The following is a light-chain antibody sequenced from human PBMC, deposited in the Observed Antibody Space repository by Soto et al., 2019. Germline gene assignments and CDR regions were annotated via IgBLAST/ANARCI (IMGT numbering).Light chain of an antibody. CDR2: EVS. V-gene: IGLV2-14*01. J-gene: IGLJ3*02. CDR3: SSFTISSTWG. Sequence: QSVLTQPASVSGSPGQSITISCTGTNSDVGGLNYVSWYQHHPGNAPKLIIYEVSYRPSGVSDRFSGSKSDNTASLTISGLQTDDEADYYCSSFTISSTWGFGGGTKLTVL. CDR1: NSDVGGLNY.